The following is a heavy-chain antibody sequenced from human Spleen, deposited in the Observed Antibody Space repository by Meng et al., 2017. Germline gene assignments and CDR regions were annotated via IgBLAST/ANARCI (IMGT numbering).Heavy chain of an antibody. D-gene: IGHD4-11*01. CDR3: ARGPTTMAHDFDY. J-gene: IGHJ4*02. V-gene: IGHV4-34*01. CDR2: INHSGST. CDR1: GGSFSDYY. Sequence: RRRQGVAGLLNPSETLSVTCVVSGGSFSDYYWSWSRQPPGKGLEWIGEINHSGSTNYNPSLESRATISVDTSQNNLSLKLSSVTAADSAVYYCARGPTTMAHDFDYWGQGTLVTVSS.